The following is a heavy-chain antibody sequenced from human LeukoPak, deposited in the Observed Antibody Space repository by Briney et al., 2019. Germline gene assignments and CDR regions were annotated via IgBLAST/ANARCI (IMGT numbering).Heavy chain of an antibody. V-gene: IGHV4-31*03. CDR2: IYYSGST. D-gene: IGHD5/OR15-5a*01. CDR3: ARDSRSRSAFDI. Sequence: SETLSLTCTVSGGSISRGGYYWSWIRQHPGKGLEWIGYIYYSGSTYYNPSLKSRVTISVDTSKNQFSLKLSSVTAADTAVYYCARDSRSRSAFDIWGQGTMVTVSS. CDR1: GGSISRGGYY. J-gene: IGHJ3*02.